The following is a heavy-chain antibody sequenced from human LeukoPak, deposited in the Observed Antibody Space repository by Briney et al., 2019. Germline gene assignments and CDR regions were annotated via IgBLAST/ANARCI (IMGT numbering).Heavy chain of an antibody. D-gene: IGHD2-15*01. Sequence: SLRLSCAASGFTFSSYSMNWVRQAPGKWLEWVSSMSSIISYIYYADSVKGRFTISRDNAKNSLYLQMNSLRAEDTAVYYCARDYVDIVVVVAATPNFDYWGQGTLVTVSS. CDR2: MSSIISYI. CDR3: ARDYVDIVVVVAATPNFDY. V-gene: IGHV3-21*01. J-gene: IGHJ4*02. CDR1: GFTFSSYS.